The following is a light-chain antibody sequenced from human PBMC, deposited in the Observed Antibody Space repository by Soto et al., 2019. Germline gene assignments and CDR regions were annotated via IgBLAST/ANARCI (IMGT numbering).Light chain of an antibody. CDR3: QQYNSYSSF. J-gene: IGKJ2*01. CDR1: QSISSW. CDR2: DAS. V-gene: IGKV1-5*01. Sequence: DIQMTQSPSTLSASVGDRVTITCRASQSISSWLAWYQQKPGKAPKLLIYDASSLESGVPSRFSGSGSGTDFTLTISSLQPDDFATYYCQQYNSYSSFFGQGTKLEIK.